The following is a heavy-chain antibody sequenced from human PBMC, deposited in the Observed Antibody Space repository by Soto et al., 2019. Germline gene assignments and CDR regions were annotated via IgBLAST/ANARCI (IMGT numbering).Heavy chain of an antibody. Sequence: LRLSCAASGFTFSSYAMHWVRQAPGKGLEWVAVISYDGSNKYYADSVKGRFTISRDNSKNTLYLQMNSLRAEDTAVYYCARGGDIVVVVDANDYWGQGPLVTVSS. V-gene: IGHV3-30-3*01. J-gene: IGHJ4*02. CDR1: GFTFSSYA. D-gene: IGHD2-15*01. CDR3: ARGGDIVVVVDANDY. CDR2: ISYDGSNK.